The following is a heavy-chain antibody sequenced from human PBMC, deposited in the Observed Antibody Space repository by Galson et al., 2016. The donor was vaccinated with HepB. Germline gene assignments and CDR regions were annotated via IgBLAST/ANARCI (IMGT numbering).Heavy chain of an antibody. CDR1: GFTFSNYW. CDR2: IKQDGTQK. D-gene: IGHD1-26*01. Sequence: SLRLSCAASGFTFSNYWMSWVRQAPGEGLEWLVNIKQDGTQKDYVDSVKGRFTISRDNAKNSLYLQMNSLRVEDTAVYYCARDGYRGSYRDYYGMDVWGQGTTVTVSS. CDR3: ARDGYRGSYRDYYGMDV. V-gene: IGHV3-7*01. J-gene: IGHJ6*02.